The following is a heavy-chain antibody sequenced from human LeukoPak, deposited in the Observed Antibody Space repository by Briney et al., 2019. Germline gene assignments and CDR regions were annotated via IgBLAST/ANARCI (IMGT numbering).Heavy chain of an antibody. Sequence: GALRLSFAASGFNFSSYAMRWGRQAPGKGVEGVSAISGSGGSTYYADSVKGRFTISRDNSKNTLYLQMNSLRAEDTAVYYCAKYSSSWYVFEYFQHWGQGTLVTVSS. J-gene: IGHJ1*01. V-gene: IGHV3-23*01. CDR2: ISGSGGST. CDR1: GFNFSSYA. D-gene: IGHD6-13*01. CDR3: AKYSSSWYVFEYFQH.